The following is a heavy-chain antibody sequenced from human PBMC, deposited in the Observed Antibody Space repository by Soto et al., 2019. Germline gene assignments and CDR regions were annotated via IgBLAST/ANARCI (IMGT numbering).Heavy chain of an antibody. V-gene: IGHV3-7*01. Sequence: GGSLRLSCAASGFMFSAYWMSWVRQAPGKGLEWVANIHGDGGKIYYVDSVKGRLTISRDNAKRSLYLQMNSLRAEDTAVYYCARDFYGGYTYGPGHYLGQGALVTVS. CDR3: ARDFYGGYTYGPGHY. D-gene: IGHD5-18*01. CDR2: IHGDGGKI. J-gene: IGHJ4*02. CDR1: GFMFSAYW.